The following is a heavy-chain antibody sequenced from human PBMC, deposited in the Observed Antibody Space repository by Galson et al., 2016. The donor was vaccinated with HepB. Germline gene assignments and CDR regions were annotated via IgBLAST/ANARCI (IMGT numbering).Heavy chain of an antibody. D-gene: IGHD1-26*01. Sequence: SVKVSCKGSGYSFSSYAMHWVRQAPGQRLEWMGRINAGNGHTKYSQDFQGRVTITRDTSASTAYMELSRLRSKDTAVYYCARAPIVGDSTFVALADWDQGTLVTVSS. V-gene: IGHV1-3*01. CDR1: GYSFSSYA. J-gene: IGHJ4*02. CDR2: INAGNGHT. CDR3: ARAPIVGDSTFVALAD.